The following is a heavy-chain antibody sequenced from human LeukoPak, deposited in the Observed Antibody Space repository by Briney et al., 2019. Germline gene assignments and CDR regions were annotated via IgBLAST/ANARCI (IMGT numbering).Heavy chain of an antibody. CDR3: ARDLSGAPY. CDR1: GYTFTGYY. D-gene: IGHD7-27*01. CDR2: INPNSGGT. J-gene: IGHJ4*02. V-gene: IGHV1-2*02. Sequence: EASVKVSCKASGYTFTGYYMHWVRQAPGQGLEWMGWINPNSGGTNYAQKFQGRVTMTRDTSISTAYMELSTLRSDDTAVYYCARDLSGAPYWGQGTLVTVSS.